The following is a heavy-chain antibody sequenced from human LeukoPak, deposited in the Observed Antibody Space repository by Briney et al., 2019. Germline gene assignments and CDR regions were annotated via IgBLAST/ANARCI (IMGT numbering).Heavy chain of an antibody. CDR2: ISYDGSNK. Sequence: GRSLRLSCAASGFTFSSYAMHWVRQAPGKGLEWVAVISYDGSNKYYADSVKGRFTISRDNSKNTLYLQMNSLRAGDTAVYYCAKDREKWLQWDYFDYWGQRTLVTVSS. V-gene: IGHV3-30*04. CDR3: AKDREKWLQWDYFDY. D-gene: IGHD5-24*01. CDR1: GFTFSSYA. J-gene: IGHJ4*02.